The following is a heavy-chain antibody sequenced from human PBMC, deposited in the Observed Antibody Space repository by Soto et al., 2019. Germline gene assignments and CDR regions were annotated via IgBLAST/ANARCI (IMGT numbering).Heavy chain of an antibody. CDR3: ARARYRAATVDY. J-gene: IGHJ4*02. V-gene: IGHV4-4*02. D-gene: IGHD2-15*01. CDR2: IYHSGST. CDR1: SGSISSSNW. Sequence: QVQLQESGPGLVKPSGTLSLTCAVSSGSISSSNWWSWVRQPPGKGLEWIGEIYHSGSTNYNPSLMSRVTIAVDKSKNQFSLKLSSVTAADTAVYYCARARYRAATVDYWGQGTLVTVSS.